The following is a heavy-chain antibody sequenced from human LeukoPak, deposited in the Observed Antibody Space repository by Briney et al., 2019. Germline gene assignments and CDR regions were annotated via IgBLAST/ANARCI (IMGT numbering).Heavy chain of an antibody. D-gene: IGHD1-26*01. Sequence: PGGSLRLSCAASRFTFRNYEMNWVRQSPGKGLEWISYINSAGTSTFYADSVKGRFTISRDNAKNSLYLQMNSLRAEDTAVYYCARDFGTYSGSSPDAFDIWGQGTMVTVSS. CDR2: INSAGTST. V-gene: IGHV3-48*03. J-gene: IGHJ3*02. CDR1: RFTFRNYE. CDR3: ARDFGTYSGSSPDAFDI.